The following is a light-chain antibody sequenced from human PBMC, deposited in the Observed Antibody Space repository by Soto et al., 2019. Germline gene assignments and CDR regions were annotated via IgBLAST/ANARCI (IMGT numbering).Light chain of an antibody. V-gene: IGKV3-15*01. Sequence: EIVMTQSPATLSVSPGERATLSCRASQSVSSNLACYQQKPGQAPRLLIYGASTRATGIPARFSGSGSGTEFTLTISSLQSEEFAVYYCQQYNNWPWTFGQGTKVEIK. CDR1: QSVSSN. CDR2: GAS. CDR3: QQYNNWPWT. J-gene: IGKJ1*01.